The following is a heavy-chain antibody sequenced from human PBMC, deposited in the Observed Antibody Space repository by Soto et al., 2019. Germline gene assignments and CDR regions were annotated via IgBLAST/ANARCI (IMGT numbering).Heavy chain of an antibody. D-gene: IGHD3-16*01. CDR2: INHSGRT. V-gene: IGHV4-34*01. CDR1: GGSFSGYY. Sequence: QVQLQQWGAGLLKPSETLSLTCAVYGGSFSGYYWSWIRQPPGKGLEWTGEINHSGRTNYNPSLKRRVTISVDTPKNQFSLKLSSVTAADTAVYYCARERTSGVWGQGTLVTVSS. CDR3: ARERTSGV. J-gene: IGHJ4*02.